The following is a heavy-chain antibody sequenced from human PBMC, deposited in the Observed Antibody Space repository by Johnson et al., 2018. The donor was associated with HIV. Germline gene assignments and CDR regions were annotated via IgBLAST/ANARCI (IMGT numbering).Heavy chain of an antibody. J-gene: IGHJ3*02. D-gene: IGHD6-19*01. CDR2: IWYDGSNK. CDR1: GFTFSSYG. V-gene: IGHV3-33*01. Sequence: QVQLVESGGGVVQPGRSLRLSCAASGFTFSSYGMHWVRQAPGKGLEWVAVIWYDGSNKYYADSVKGRFTISRDNSKNTLYLQMNSLRAEDTAVYYCARVQWLILDAFDIWCQGTMFTVSS. CDR3: ARVQWLILDAFDI.